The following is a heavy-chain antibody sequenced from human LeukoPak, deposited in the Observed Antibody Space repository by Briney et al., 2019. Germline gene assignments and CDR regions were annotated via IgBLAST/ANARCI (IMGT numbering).Heavy chain of an antibody. J-gene: IGHJ4*02. D-gene: IGHD3-10*01. CDR3: ARDLGVVRGVFTLDY. Sequence: GGSLRLSCAASGFTVSSNYMSWVRQAPGKGLEWVSSISSSSSYTNYADSVRGRFTISRENAKNSLYLQMNSLRAEDTAVYYCARDLGVVRGVFTLDYWGQGTLVTVSS. V-gene: IGHV3-21*01. CDR2: ISSSSSYT. CDR1: GFTVSSNY.